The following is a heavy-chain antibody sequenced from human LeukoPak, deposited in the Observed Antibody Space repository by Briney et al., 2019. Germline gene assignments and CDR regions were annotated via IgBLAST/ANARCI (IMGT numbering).Heavy chain of an antibody. CDR2: ISYDGSNK. CDR1: GFTFSSYA. J-gene: IGHJ6*04. CDR3: ARERTRTSGRFKVGYYHYGMDV. V-gene: IGHV3-30*04. Sequence: GRSLRLSCAASGFTFSSYAMHWVRRAPGKGLEWVAVISYDGSNKYYADSVKGRFTISRDNSKNTLYLQMNSLRAEDTAVYYCARERTRTSGRFKVGYYHYGMDVWGKGTTVTISS. D-gene: IGHD1-26*01.